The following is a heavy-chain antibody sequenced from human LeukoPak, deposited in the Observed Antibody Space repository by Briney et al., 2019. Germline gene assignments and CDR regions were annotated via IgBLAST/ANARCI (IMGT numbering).Heavy chain of an antibody. V-gene: IGHV4-59*12. J-gene: IGHJ4*02. CDR3: AREQSSSWFHYFDS. D-gene: IGHD6-13*01. Sequence: PSETLSLTCTVSGGSISSYYWSWIRQPPGKGLEWIGYINYSGSTNYNPSLKSRVTISGDTSKNQFSLKLSSVTAADTAVYYCAREQSSSWFHYFDSWGQGTLVTVSS. CDR1: GGSISSYY. CDR2: INYSGST.